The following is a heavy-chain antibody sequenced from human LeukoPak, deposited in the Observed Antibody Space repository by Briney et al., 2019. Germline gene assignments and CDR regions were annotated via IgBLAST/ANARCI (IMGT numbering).Heavy chain of an antibody. D-gene: IGHD6-13*01. V-gene: IGHV3-11*01. Sequence: GGSLRLSCAASGFTFSDYYMSWIRQAPGKGLEWVSYISSSGSTIYYADSVKGRFTISRDNAKNSLYLQMNSLRAEDTAVYYCARGPRWGSSSNWFDPWGQGTLVTVSS. CDR1: GFTFSDYY. CDR3: ARGPRWGSSSNWFDP. CDR2: ISSSGSTI. J-gene: IGHJ5*02.